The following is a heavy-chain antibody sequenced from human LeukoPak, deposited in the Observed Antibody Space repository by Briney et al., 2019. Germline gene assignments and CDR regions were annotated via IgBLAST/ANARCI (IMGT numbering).Heavy chain of an antibody. Sequence: GGSLRLSCAASGFTFSTYWMSWVRQAPGKGLEWVANIKQDGSEKAYVDSVKGRFTISRDNAKNSPLLQMNSLRAEDTVVYYCARVRGGYYFDYWGQGSLVTVSS. CDR2: IKQDGSEK. CDR1: GFTFSTYW. J-gene: IGHJ4*02. V-gene: IGHV3-7*01. CDR3: ARVRGGYYFDY. D-gene: IGHD3-10*01.